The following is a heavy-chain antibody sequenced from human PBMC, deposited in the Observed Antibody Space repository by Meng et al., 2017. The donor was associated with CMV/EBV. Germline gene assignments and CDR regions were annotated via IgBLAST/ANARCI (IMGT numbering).Heavy chain of an antibody. CDR1: GFTFSSYW. CDR3: ARDTRAATDY. CDR2: IKQDGSEK. V-gene: IGHV3-7*01. D-gene: IGHD2-15*01. Sequence: GESLKISCAASGFTFSSYWMSWARQAPGKGLEWVANIKQDGSEKYYVDSVKGRFTISRDNAKNSLYLQMNSLRAEDTAVYYCARDTRAATDYWGQGTLVTVSS. J-gene: IGHJ4*02.